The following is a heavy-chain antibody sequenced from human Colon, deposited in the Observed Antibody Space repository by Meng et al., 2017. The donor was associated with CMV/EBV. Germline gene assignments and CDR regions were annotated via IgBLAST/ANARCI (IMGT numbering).Heavy chain of an antibody. CDR2: INHSGST. D-gene: IGHD1/OR15-1a*01. CDR1: GGSFSGYY. V-gene: IGHV4-34*01. CDR3: AREGDGNSAYFDY. J-gene: IGHJ4*02. Sequence: SETLSLTCAVYGGSFSGYYWSWIRQPPGKGLEWIGEINHSGSTNYNPSLKSRVTISVDTSKNQFSLKLSSVTAADTAVYYCAREGDGNSAYFDYWGQGTLVTVSS.